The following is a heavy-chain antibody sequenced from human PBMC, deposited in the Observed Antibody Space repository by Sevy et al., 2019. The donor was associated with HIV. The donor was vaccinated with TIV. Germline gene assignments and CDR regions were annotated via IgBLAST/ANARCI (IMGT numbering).Heavy chain of an antibody. V-gene: IGHV1-2*02. CDR1: GYTYTGYY. J-gene: IGHJ4*02. Sequence: ASVKVSCKASGYTYTGYYMHWVRRAPRQGLEWMGWINPNSGGTNYAQKFQGRVTMTRDTSISTAYMELSRLRSDDTALYYCVRDMELVDEGTQEFYYWGQGTLVTVS. D-gene: IGHD1-7*01. CDR2: INPNSGGT. CDR3: VRDMELVDEGTQEFYY.